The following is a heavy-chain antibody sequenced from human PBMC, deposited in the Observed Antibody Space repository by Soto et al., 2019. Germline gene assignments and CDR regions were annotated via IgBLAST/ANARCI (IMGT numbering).Heavy chain of an antibody. CDR1: GYTFTDYY. D-gene: IGHD5-12*01. CDR2: INPNSGGT. CDR3: ATASGYDNLLLDY. V-gene: IGHV1-2*02. J-gene: IGHJ4*02. Sequence: ASVKVSCKASGYTFTDYYMHWVRQAPGQGLEWMGWINPNSGGTNYAQKFQGRVTMTRDTSINTAYMDLSRLRSDDTAVYYCATASGYDNLLLDYRGQATLVTVSS.